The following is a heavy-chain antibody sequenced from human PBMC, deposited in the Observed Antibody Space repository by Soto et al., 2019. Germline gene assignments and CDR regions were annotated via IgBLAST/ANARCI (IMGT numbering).Heavy chain of an antibody. V-gene: IGHV1-2*02. CDR2: INPNSGGT. CDR3: SRDGEYDILTGYYYWCDP. Sequence: ASVKVSCKASGYTFTGYYMHWVRQAPGQGLEWMGWINPNSGGTNYAQKFQGRVTMTRDTSISTSYMELSRLRSDDTAVYYCSRDGEYDILTGYYYWCDPWGQGTLVTVSS. CDR1: GYTFTGYY. D-gene: IGHD3-9*01. J-gene: IGHJ5*02.